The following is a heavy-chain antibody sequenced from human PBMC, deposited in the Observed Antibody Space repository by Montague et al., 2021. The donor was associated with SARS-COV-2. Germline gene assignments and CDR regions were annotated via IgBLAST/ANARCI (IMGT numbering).Heavy chain of an antibody. CDR2: IYYTGRT. CDR3: ARSSVAVPTIPGFDY. CDR1: GASVTSDHYY. D-gene: IGHD2-2*01. Sequence: SETLSLTCTVSGASVTSDHYYWSWIRQPPGKGLEWIGFIYYTGRTNYNPSLESRVTMSVDTSNNQFSLTLTSVTAADTAVYYCARSSVAVPTIPGFDYWGQGALVIVSS. V-gene: IGHV4-61*01. J-gene: IGHJ4*02.